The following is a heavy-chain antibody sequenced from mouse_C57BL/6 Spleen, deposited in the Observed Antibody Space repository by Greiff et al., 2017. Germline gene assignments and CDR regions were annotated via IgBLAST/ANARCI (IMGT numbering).Heavy chain of an antibody. V-gene: IGHV2-6-1*01. CDR1: GFSLTSYG. CDR3: ARHQRSYSKGGYAMDY. CDR2: IWSDGST. Sequence: QVQLKESGPGLVAPSQSLSITCTVSGFSLTSYGVHWVRQPPGKGLEWLVVIWSDGSTTYNSAPKSRLSISKDNSKSQVFLKMNSLQTDDTAMYYCARHQRSYSKGGYAMDYWGQGTSVTVSS. D-gene: IGHD2-5*01. J-gene: IGHJ4*01.